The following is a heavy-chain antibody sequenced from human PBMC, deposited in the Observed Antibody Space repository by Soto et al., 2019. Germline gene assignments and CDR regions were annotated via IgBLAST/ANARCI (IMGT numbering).Heavy chain of an antibody. J-gene: IGHJ6*02. Sequence: PSETLSLTCTVSGGPISSGDYYWSWIRQPPGKGLEWIGYIYYSGSTYYNPSLKSRVTISVDTSKNQFSLKLSSVTAADTAVYYCARGEYQLLDYYYYGMDVWGQGTTVTVSS. CDR3: ARGEYQLLDYYYYGMDV. D-gene: IGHD2-2*01. CDR1: GGPISSGDYY. CDR2: IYYSGST. V-gene: IGHV4-30-4*01.